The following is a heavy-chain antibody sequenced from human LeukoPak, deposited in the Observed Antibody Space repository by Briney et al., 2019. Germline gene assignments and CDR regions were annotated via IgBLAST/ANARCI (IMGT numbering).Heavy chain of an antibody. CDR3: ARSLKVSAALDVFDI. D-gene: IGHD2-2*01. Sequence: TGGSLRLSCAASEFTFSSHSMNWVRQDPGKGLEWVSSISRSGGSIYYADSLKGRFTISRDNAKNSLYLQMNSLRAEDTAVYFCARSLKVSAALDVFDIWGQGTMVTVSS. CDR1: EFTFSSHS. CDR2: ISRSGGSI. V-gene: IGHV3-21*01. J-gene: IGHJ3*02.